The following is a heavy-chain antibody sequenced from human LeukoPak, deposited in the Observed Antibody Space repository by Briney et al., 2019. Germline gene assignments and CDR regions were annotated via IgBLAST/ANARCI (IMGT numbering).Heavy chain of an antibody. J-gene: IGHJ4*02. CDR3: ARGNYGGNSGVDY. V-gene: IGHV4-34*01. CDR2: INHSGST. CDR1: GGSFSGYY. Sequence: PSETLSLTCAVYGGSFSGYYWSWIRQPPGKGLEWIGEINHSGSTNYNPSLKSRVTISVDTSKNQFSLKLSSVTAADTAVYYCARGNYGGNSGVDYWGQGTLVTVSS. D-gene: IGHD4-23*01.